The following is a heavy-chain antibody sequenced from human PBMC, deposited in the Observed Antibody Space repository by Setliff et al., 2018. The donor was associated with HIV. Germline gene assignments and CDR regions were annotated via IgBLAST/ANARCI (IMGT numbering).Heavy chain of an antibody. CDR2: IQRKGSGGTI. D-gene: IGHD1-1*01. Sequence: GGSLRLSCAASGFKFNDAWMNWVRQVPGKGLEWIGRIQRKGSGGTIDYAALVKGRFTISRDNAKNSLYLQMNSLRAEDTGLYFCATWRISGGGWNPEDYWGQGTLVTVSS. CDR3: ATWRISGGGWNPEDY. V-gene: IGHV3-15*01. J-gene: IGHJ4*02. CDR1: GFKFNDAW.